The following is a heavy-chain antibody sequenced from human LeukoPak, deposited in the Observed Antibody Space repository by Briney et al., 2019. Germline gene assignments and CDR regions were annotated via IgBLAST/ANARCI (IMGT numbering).Heavy chain of an antibody. CDR3: AKRFGEFHDAFDI. V-gene: IGHV5-51*01. CDR2: RYPGDSDT. D-gene: IGHD3-10*01. CDR1: GYSFTSYW. J-gene: IGHJ3*02. Sequence: GESLKISCKGSGYSFTSYWIGWVRQMPGKGLEWMGIRYPGDSDTRYSPSFQGQVTISADKSISTAYLQWSSLKASDTAMYYCAKRFGEFHDAFDIWGQGTMDTVSS.